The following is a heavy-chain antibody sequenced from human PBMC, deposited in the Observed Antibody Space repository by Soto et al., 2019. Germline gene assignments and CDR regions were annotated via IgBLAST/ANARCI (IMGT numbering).Heavy chain of an antibody. V-gene: IGHV2-5*02. CDR1: GFSLTTSGVG. D-gene: IGHD3-3*01. J-gene: IGHJ4*02. CDR2: IYWDDDK. Sequence: QITLNESGPTQVKPRQTLTLTCTFSGFSLTTSGVGVGWIRQSPGKAPEWLALIYWDDDKRYSPSLKRRLTITKETHKNQVVLTMADLDPADTATYYCAHRVLRTVFGLITTTAIYFDFWGQGTPVAVSS. CDR3: AHRVLRTVFGLITTTAIYFDF.